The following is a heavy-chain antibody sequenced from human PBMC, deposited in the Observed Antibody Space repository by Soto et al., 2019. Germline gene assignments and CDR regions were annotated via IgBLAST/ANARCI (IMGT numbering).Heavy chain of an antibody. D-gene: IGHD2-2*01. CDR2: IYWDDDK. V-gene: IGHV2-5*02. CDR3: AHRPNCSSTSCYYFDY. J-gene: IGHJ4*02. CDR1: GFSLSTSGVG. Sequence: QITLKESGPTLVKPTQPLTLTCTFSGFSLSTSGVGVGWIRQPPGKALEWLALIYWDDDKRYSPSLKSRLTITKDTSKNQVVLTMTNMDPVDTATYYCAHRPNCSSTSCYYFDYWGQGTLVTVSS.